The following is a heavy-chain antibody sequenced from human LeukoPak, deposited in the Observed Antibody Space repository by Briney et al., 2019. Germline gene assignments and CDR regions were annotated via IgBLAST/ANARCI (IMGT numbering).Heavy chain of an antibody. V-gene: IGHV1-18*01. Sequence: GASVKVSCKASGYTFTSYDINWVRQAPGQGLEWMGWISAYNGNTNYAQKLQGRVTMTTDTPTSTAYMELRSLGSDDTAVYYCAREDDYSNYLGYWGQGTLVTVSS. CDR1: GYTFTSYD. CDR3: AREDDYSNYLGY. J-gene: IGHJ4*02. D-gene: IGHD4-11*01. CDR2: ISAYNGNT.